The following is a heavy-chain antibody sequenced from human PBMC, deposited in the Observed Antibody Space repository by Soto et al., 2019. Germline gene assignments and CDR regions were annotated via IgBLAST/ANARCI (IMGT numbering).Heavy chain of an antibody. J-gene: IGHJ4*02. D-gene: IGHD3-16*01. CDR2: IHPSGST. CDR3: SRGLDHHKGGNS. CDR1: GASFSGYY. Sequence: SETLSLTCAVYGASFSGYYCSWIRQAPGKGLEWIGEIHPSGSTYYNPSLTSRVTMSLDTSKNQFSLRLSSVTAADTAMYYCSRGLDHHKGGNSWAQGTLVTVSS. V-gene: IGHV4-34*01.